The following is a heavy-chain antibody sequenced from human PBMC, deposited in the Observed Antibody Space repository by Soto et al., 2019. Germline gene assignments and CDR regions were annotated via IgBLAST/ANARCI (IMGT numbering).Heavy chain of an antibody. J-gene: IGHJ4*02. V-gene: IGHV4-4*07. D-gene: IGHD1-1*01. CDR2: IYSSGSA. Sequence: VRLQESGPGLVEPSETLSLTCRVSGDSINNYYWSWIRQPAGKGLEWIGRIYSSGSANYNPSLKTRGTMSVDTSKNQVFRRVTSVTAADTAVYFCARGGTRSADLPTYWGQGIQVIVSS. CDR1: GDSINNYY. CDR3: ARGGTRSADLPTY.